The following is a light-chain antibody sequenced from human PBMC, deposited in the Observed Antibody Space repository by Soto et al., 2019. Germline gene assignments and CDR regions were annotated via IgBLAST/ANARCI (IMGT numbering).Light chain of an antibody. CDR1: SSDVGSYNL. Sequence: QSVLTQPAYVSGSPGQSSTISCTGTSSDVGSYNLVSWYQQHPGKAPKLMIYEGSKRPSGVSNRFSGSKSGNTASLTISGLQAEDEADYYWCSYRENRGMVFGGGTKVTVL. J-gene: IGLJ2*01. V-gene: IGLV2-23*01. CDR3: CSYRENRGMV. CDR2: EGS.